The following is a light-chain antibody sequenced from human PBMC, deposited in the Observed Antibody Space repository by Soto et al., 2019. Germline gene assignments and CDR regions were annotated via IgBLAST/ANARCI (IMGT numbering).Light chain of an antibody. CDR3: QQYHFYWT. CDR2: KAS. J-gene: IGKJ1*01. V-gene: IGKV1-5*03. CDR1: QTIDNW. Sequence: DIQMTQSPSTLPASVGDRVTITCRASQTIDNWLAWYQQKPGKVPKLLIYKASSLESGVPSRFSGSGSGKEFTLTISSLQPDDFATYYCQQYHFYWTFGQGTKVEIK.